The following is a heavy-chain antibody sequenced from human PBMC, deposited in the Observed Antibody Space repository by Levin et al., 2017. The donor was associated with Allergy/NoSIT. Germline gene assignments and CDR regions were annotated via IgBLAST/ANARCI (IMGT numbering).Heavy chain of an antibody. J-gene: IGHJ3*01. CDR1: GGSFSGYY. Sequence: SETLSLTCAVYGGSFSGYYWSWIRQSPEKGLEWIGEINHSEDTNYSPSLKSRATISVDTSKNQFSLKLNSVTAADTAVYYCARRGRYNWNDGHAFDVWGLGTMVTVSS. CDR3: ARRGRYNWNDGHAFDV. V-gene: IGHV4-34*01. D-gene: IGHD1-1*01. CDR2: INHSEDT.